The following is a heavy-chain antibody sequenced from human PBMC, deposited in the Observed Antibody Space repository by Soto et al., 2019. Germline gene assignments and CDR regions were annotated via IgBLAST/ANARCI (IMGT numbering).Heavy chain of an antibody. Sequence: EVQVVESGGGLAQPGGSLTLSCVVSGSTIDDYAMHWVRQVPGKGLEWVSGIFWVGGDTGYADSVKGRFTISRDRARSSLSLQMSSLRIEDTAVYYCGKDLSRGGLESWGQGTRVTVSS. V-gene: IGHV3-9*01. D-gene: IGHD3-16*01. CDR2: IFWVGGDT. CDR1: GSTIDDYA. CDR3: GKDLSRGGLES. J-gene: IGHJ4*02.